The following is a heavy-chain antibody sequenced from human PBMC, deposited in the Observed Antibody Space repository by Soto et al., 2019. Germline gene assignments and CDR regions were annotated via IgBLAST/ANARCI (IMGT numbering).Heavy chain of an antibody. J-gene: IGHJ4*02. CDR2: INAGNGNT. CDR1: GYTFTSYA. V-gene: IGHV1-3*01. Sequence: GASVKVSCKASGYTFTSYAMHWVRQAPGQRLEWMGWINAGNGNTKYSQKFQGRVTITRDTSASTAYMELSSLRSEDTAVYYCARIYYDSSGYYYRETDFDYWGQGTLVTVSS. CDR3: ARIYYDSSGYYYRETDFDY. D-gene: IGHD3-22*01.